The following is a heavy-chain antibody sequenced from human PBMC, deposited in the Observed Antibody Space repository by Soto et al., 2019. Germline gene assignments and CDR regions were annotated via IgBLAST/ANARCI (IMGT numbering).Heavy chain of an antibody. D-gene: IGHD6-25*01. CDR2: IKQDGSEK. CDR3: ARVAGSAARFDY. CDR1: GFTFSTYW. Sequence: VQLVGSGGGLVQPGGSLRLSCAASGFTFSTYWMSWVRQAPGKGLEWVANIKQDGSEKYYVDSVRGRFTISRDNAKNSLYLQMKSLRDEDTAVYDCARVAGSAARFDYWGQGTLVTVS. V-gene: IGHV3-7*01. J-gene: IGHJ4*02.